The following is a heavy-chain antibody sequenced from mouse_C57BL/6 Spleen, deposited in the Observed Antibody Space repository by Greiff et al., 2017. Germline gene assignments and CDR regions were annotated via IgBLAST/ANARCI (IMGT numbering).Heavy chain of an antibody. V-gene: IGHV1-54*01. CDR1: GYAFTNYL. CDR3: ARGGANWDPLCAY. Sequence: VQLQQSGAELVRPGTSVKVSCKASGYAFTNYLIEWVKQRPGQGLEWIGVINPGSGGTNYNEKFKGKATLTADKSSSPAYMQLSSLTSEDSAVYFGARGGANWDPLCAYWGQGTLVTVSA. D-gene: IGHD4-1*01. CDR2: INPGSGGT. J-gene: IGHJ3*01.